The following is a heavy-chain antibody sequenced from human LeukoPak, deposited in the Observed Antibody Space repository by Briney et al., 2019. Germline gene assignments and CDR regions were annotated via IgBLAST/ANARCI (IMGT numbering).Heavy chain of an antibody. Sequence: ASVKVSSKVSGYSLSHLSLQWVRQAPGQGLEWMGGFNPEHTETIYSQKFQGRVTLTEDTSTDTAYMELSSLRSEDTAMYFCAQQKAGYSGSPSWFDPWGQGTLVTVSS. CDR3: AQQKAGYSGSPSWFDP. CDR1: GYSLSHLS. CDR2: FNPEHTET. J-gene: IGHJ5*02. D-gene: IGHD5-12*01. V-gene: IGHV1-24*01.